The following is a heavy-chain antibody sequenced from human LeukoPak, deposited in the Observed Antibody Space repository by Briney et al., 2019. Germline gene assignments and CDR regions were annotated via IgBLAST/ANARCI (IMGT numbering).Heavy chain of an antibody. CDR2: ISDSGSDT. D-gene: IGHD6-6*01. Sequence: GGSLRPSCAASGVTFSNYGMNWVRQAPGKGLEWVSAISDSGSDTYYADSVKGRFTISRDNSKNTLYLQMNSLRAEDTAVYYCAKRVPYSSSSVYFDYWGQGTLVIVSS. V-gene: IGHV3-23*01. J-gene: IGHJ4*02. CDR3: AKRVPYSSSSVYFDY. CDR1: GVTFSNYG.